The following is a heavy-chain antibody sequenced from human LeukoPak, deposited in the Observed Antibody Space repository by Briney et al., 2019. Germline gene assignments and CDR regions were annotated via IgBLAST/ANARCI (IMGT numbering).Heavy chain of an antibody. J-gene: IGHJ5*02. CDR2: IYHRGNT. Sequence: SETLSLTCTVSGVSFTSYYWSWIRQSPGKGLEWIGYIYHRGNTKYNPSLQSRVTMSVDASKNQFSLKLRFVTAADTALYYCARGYKGGFDPWGQGTQVTVSS. D-gene: IGHD5-18*01. V-gene: IGHV4-59*01. CDR1: GVSFTSYY. CDR3: ARGYKGGFDP.